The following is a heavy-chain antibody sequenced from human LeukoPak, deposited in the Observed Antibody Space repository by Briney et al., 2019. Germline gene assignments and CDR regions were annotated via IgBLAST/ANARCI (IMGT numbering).Heavy chain of an antibody. J-gene: IGHJ6*03. V-gene: IGHV4-4*07. CDR2: IYTSGST. CDR1: GGSISSYY. CDR3: ARDPGYSYGGPHDYMDV. D-gene: IGHD5-18*01. Sequence: SETLSLTCTVSGGSISSYYWSWIRQPAGKGLEWIGRIYTSGSTNYNPSLKRRVTMSVDTSKNHFSLKLSSVTAADTAVYYCARDPGYSYGGPHDYMDVWGKGTTVTVSS.